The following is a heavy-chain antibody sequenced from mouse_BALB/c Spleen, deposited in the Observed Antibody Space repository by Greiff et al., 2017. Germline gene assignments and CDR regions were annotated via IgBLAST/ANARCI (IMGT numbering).Heavy chain of an antibody. CDR2: IYPGDGDT. J-gene: IGHJ3*01. CDR3: ARLITTFAY. Sequence: VQLQQSGPELVKPGASVKISCKASGYAFSSSWMNWVKQRPGQGLEWIGRIYPGDGDTNYNGKFKGKATLTADKSSSTAYMQLSSLTSVDSAVYFCARLITTFAYWGQGTLVTVSA. CDR1: GYAFSSSW. D-gene: IGHD2-4*01. V-gene: IGHV1-82*01.